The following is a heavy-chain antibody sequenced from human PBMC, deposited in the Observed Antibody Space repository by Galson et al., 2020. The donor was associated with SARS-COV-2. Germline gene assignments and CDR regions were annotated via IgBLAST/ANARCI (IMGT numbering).Heavy chain of an antibody. CDR1: GGSISNYY. CDR2: IYYRGST. J-gene: IGHJ3*01. D-gene: IGHD3-16*01. Sequence: SETLSLTCTVSGGSISNYYWSWIRQPPGKGLEWIGYIYYRGSTNYNPSLKSRGAMSVDTSKNQFSLQLSSVTASDTAVYYCARGDLHHYAEVWGQGTMVTVSS. CDR3: ARGDLHHYAEV. V-gene: IGHV4-59*08.